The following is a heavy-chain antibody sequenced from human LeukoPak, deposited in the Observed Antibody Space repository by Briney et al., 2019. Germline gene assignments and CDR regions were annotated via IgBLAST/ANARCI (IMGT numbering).Heavy chain of an antibody. J-gene: IGHJ6*02. D-gene: IGHD2/OR15-2a*01. CDR3: AKVTNTAYYYYGMDV. CDR2: ISWNSGSI. V-gene: IGHV3-9*01. Sequence: PGGSLRLSCAASGFTLDDYAMHWVRHAPGKGLEWGSGISWNSGSIVYADSVKGRFTISRDNAKNSLYLQMNSLRAEDTALYYCAKVTNTAYYYYGMDVWGQGTMVTVSS. CDR1: GFTLDDYA.